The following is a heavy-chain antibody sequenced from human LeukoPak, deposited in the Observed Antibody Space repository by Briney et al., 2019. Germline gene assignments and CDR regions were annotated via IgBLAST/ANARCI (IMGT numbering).Heavy chain of an antibody. V-gene: IGHV3-23*01. J-gene: IGHJ6*02. CDR3: ARDGSGGSCSRRDCYYGMDV. CDR2: ISGSGGST. CDR1: GFNFRGSA. D-gene: IGHD2-15*01. Sequence: SGGSLRLSCAVSGFNFRGSAMSWVRQAPRKGLEWVSLISGSGGSTHYADSVKGRFTISRDNSKNTTYLQMNSLRAEDTAVYYCARDGSGGSCSRRDCYYGMDVWGQGTTVTVSS.